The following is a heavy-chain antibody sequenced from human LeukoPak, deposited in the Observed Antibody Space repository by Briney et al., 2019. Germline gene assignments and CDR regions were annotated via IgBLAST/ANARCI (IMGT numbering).Heavy chain of an antibody. Sequence: GASVKVSCKASGYTFTSCDINWVRQATGQGLEWMGWMNPNSGNTGYGQSFQGRITMTRGISIGTAYMELSNLTPEDTAIYYCTRGSSGRRDNWGQGTLVTVSA. D-gene: IGHD6-19*01. V-gene: IGHV1-8*01. CDR2: MNPNSGNT. J-gene: IGHJ4*02. CDR1: GYTFTSCD. CDR3: TRGSSGRRDN.